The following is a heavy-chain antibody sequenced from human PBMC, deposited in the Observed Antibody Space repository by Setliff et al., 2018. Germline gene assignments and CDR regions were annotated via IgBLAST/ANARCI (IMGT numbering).Heavy chain of an antibody. J-gene: IGHJ4*02. CDR3: AKEPLRYYYDSSGPDSI. CDR2: ISGSGGST. D-gene: IGHD3-22*01. V-gene: IGHV3-23*01. Sequence: GESLKISCAASGFTFSSYAMSWVRQAPGKGLEWVSAISGSGGSTYYADSVKGRFTISRDNSKNTLYLQMNSLRAEDTAVYYCAKEPLRYYYDSSGPDSIWGQGTLVTVSS. CDR1: GFTFSSYA.